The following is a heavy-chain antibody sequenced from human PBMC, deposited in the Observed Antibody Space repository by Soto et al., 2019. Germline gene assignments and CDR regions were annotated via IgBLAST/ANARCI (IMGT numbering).Heavy chain of an antibody. D-gene: IGHD1-7*01. CDR3: AKDFGITGTTSSPHDAFDI. Sequence: EVQLLESGGGLVQPGGSLRLSCAASGFTFSSYALSWVRQAPGKGLEWVSAISGSGGSTYYADYVKGRFTISRDNSKNTLYLQMNSLRAEDTAVYYCAKDFGITGTTSSPHDAFDIWGQGTMVTVSS. J-gene: IGHJ3*02. CDR1: GFTFSSYA. V-gene: IGHV3-23*01. CDR2: ISGSGGST.